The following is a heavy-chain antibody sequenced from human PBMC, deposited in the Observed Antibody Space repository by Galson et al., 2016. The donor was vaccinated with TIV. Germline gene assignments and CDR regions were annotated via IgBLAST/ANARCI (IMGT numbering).Heavy chain of an antibody. Sequence: SLRLSCAASGVTFSSYAMSWVRQAPGKGLEWVSGISAGGGRTNYADSVKGRFTISRDNPKNTLYLQMSSLRAEDTAVYFCAKMDSSGFDYVRRFDFWGQGTLATVSS. CDR3: AKMDSSGFDYVRRFDF. CDR1: GVTFSSYA. CDR2: ISAGGGRT. V-gene: IGHV3-23*01. D-gene: IGHD3-22*01. J-gene: IGHJ4*02.